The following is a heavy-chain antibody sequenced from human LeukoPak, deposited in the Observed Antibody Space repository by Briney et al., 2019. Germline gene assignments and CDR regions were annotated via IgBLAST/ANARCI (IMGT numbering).Heavy chain of an antibody. D-gene: IGHD3-10*01. CDR1: GGTFSSYA. CDR2: IIPIFGTA. CDR3: ARSRVGGSGSYYPL. V-gene: IGHV1-69*13. Sequence: SVKVSRKASGGTFSSYAISWVRQAPGQGLEWMGGIIPIFGTANYAQKFQGRVTITADESTSTAYMELSSLRSEDTAVYYCARSRVGGSGSYYPLWGQGTLVTVSS. J-gene: IGHJ4*02.